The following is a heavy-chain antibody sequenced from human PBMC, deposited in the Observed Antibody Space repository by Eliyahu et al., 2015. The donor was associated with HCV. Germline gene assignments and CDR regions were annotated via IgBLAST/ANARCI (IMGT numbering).Heavy chain of an antibody. D-gene: IGHD6-13*01. V-gene: IGHV3-23*01. CDR3: ATQRAAAGHFDY. CDR2: ISGSGGST. CDR1: GFTFSSYA. J-gene: IGHJ4*02. Sequence: EVQLLESGGGLVQPGGSLRLSCAASGFTFSSYAMSWVRQAPGKGVEGVSAISGSGGSTYYADSVKGRFTISRDNSKNTLYLQMNSLRAEDTAVYYCATQRAAAGHFDYWGQGTLVTVSS.